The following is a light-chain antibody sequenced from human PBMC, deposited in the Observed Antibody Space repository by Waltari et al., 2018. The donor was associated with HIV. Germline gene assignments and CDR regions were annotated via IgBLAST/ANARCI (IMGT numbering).Light chain of an antibody. CDR2: YNS. V-gene: IGLV3-21*04. J-gene: IGLJ3*02. CDR1: NIGGKS. CDR3: QVWDSSNEHVV. Sequence: SYVLTQPPSVSVAPGAAATLSCGAGNIGGKSVNWYKQQPGQAPVLVTRYNSDRPSGIPDRISGSNSGHTATLTITSVEAGDEATYYCQVWDSSNEHVVFGGGTELTVL.